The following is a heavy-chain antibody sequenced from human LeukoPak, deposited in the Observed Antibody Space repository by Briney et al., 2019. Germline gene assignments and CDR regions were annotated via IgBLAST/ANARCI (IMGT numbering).Heavy chain of an antibody. V-gene: IGHV3-23*01. CDR2: IFGSGGSI. Sequence: GGSLRLSCAASGFTFSSYAMIWVRQAPGKGLEWVSDIFGSGGSIYYADSVKGRFTISRDNSKNTLYLEMNSLRAEDTAVYYCALGESTRPFDYWGQGTLVTVSS. J-gene: IGHJ4*02. CDR1: GFTFSSYA. D-gene: IGHD3-10*01. CDR3: ALGESTRPFDY.